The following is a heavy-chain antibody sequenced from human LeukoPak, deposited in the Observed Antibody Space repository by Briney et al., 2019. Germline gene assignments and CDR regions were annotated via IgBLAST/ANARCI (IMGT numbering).Heavy chain of an antibody. Sequence: SETLSLTCTVSGGSISSYLWSWIRQPPGKGLEWIAYIYYSGSTNYNPSLKSRVAISVDTSKNQFSLKLSSVTAADTAVYYSATAYDTGGYYRYWGQGTLVAVSS. J-gene: IGHJ4*02. V-gene: IGHV4-59*01. CDR1: GGSISSYL. D-gene: IGHD3-22*01. CDR3: ATAYDTGGYYRY. CDR2: IYYSGST.